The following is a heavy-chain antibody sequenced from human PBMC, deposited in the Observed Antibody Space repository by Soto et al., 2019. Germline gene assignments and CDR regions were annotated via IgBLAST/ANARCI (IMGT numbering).Heavy chain of an antibody. CDR3: ARGSPDYSNLYFDY. V-gene: IGHV4-59*01. CDR2: IYYSGST. D-gene: IGHD4-4*01. CDR1: GGSISSYY. Sequence: SETLSLTCTVSGGSISSYYWSWIRQPPGKGLEWIGYIYYSGSTNYNPSLKSRVTISVDTSKNQFSLKLSSVTAADTAVYYCARGSPDYSNLYFDYWGQGTLVTVSS. J-gene: IGHJ4*02.